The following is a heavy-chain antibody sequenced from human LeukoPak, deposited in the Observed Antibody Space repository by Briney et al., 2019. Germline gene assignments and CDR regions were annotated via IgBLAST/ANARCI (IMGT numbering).Heavy chain of an antibody. V-gene: IGHV1-2*02. CDR3: ASPSNYYDNGGYYNWFDP. J-gene: IGHJ5*02. Sequence: ASVKVSCKTSGYTFTGYYMHWLRQAPGQRLEGMGWINPNSGGTNYAQKFQGRVTITRDTSISTAYLDLRSLPSDDTAVYYCASPSNYYDNGGYYNWFDPWGQGTLVTVSS. CDR2: INPNSGGT. D-gene: IGHD3-22*01. CDR1: GYTFTGYY.